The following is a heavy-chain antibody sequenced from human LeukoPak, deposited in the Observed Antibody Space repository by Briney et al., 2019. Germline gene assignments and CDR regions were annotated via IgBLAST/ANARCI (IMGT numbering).Heavy chain of an antibody. CDR3: ARGEDNADEYLREDY. J-gene: IGHJ4*02. V-gene: IGHV3-30*02. Sequence: PGGSLRLSCAASGFTFSSYGMHWVRQAPGKGLEWVAFIRYDGSNKYYADSVKGRFTISRDNSKNTLYLQMNSLRAEDTAVYYCARGEDNADEYLREDYWGQGILVTVSS. D-gene: IGHD3-16*01. CDR2: IRYDGSNK. CDR1: GFTFSSYG.